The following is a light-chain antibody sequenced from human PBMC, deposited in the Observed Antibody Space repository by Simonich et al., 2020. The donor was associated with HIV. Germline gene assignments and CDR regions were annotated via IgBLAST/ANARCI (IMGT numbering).Light chain of an antibody. J-gene: IGKJ4*01. CDR1: QSISSY. V-gene: IGKV1-39*01. Sequence: DIQMTQSPSSLSASVGDRVTITCRASQSISSYLNWYHQKPGKAPKLLIYAASSLQSGVPSRFSGSGSGTDFALTISSLQPEDFATYFCQQIYSTPLTFGGGTKVDIK. CDR2: AAS. CDR3: QQIYSTPLT.